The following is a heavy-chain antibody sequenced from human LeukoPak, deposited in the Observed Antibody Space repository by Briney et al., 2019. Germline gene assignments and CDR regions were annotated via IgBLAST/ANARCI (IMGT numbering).Heavy chain of an antibody. D-gene: IGHD2-15*01. J-gene: IGHJ4*02. CDR3: ARSRGGFQGY. Sequence: ASVKVSCKASGYTFTGYYMHWVRQAPGQGLEWMGWINPNSGGTNYAQKFQGRVTITRDTSASTAYMELSSLRSEDMAVYYCARSRGGFQGYWGQGTLDTVSS. CDR1: GYTFTGYY. V-gene: IGHV1-2*02. CDR2: INPNSGGT.